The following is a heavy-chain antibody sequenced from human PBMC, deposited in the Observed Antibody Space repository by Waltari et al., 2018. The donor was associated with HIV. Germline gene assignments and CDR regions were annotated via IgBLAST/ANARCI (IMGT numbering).Heavy chain of an antibody. Sequence: EVHLVQSGGGLVQPGESLRLSCDASGFPFSTYGMNWVRQAPGRGLEYVAGISSNGGTTSYANSVKGRFTISRDNSKNTLYLQMGSLRAEDTAVYYCARTNYYDYWGQGALVTVSS. J-gene: IGHJ4*02. CDR2: ISSNGGTT. V-gene: IGHV3-64*01. D-gene: IGHD2-8*01. CDR1: GFPFSTYG. CDR3: ARTNYYDY.